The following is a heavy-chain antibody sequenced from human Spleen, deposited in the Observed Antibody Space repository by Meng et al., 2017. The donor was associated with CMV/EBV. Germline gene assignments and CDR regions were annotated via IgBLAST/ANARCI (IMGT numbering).Heavy chain of an antibody. D-gene: IGHD2-15*01. V-gene: IGHV1-2*02. CDR2: INPNSGGT. J-gene: IGHJ4*02. CDR3: ARVIPVVAARPGVYYFDY. Sequence: QVELGPSGAEVKKPGASVKVSCKASGYTFTSYGISWVRQAPGQGLEWMGWINPNSGGTNYAQKFQGRVTMTRDTSISTAYMELSRLRSDDTAVYYCARVIPVVAARPGVYYFDYWGQGTLVTVSS. CDR1: GYTFTSYG.